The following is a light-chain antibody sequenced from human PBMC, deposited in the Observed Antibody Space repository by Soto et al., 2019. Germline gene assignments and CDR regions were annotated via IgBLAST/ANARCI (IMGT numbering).Light chain of an antibody. CDR2: GAS. V-gene: IGKV3-15*01. Sequence: EIVMTQSPATLSVSPGERATLSCRASQSVSSNLAWYQQKPGQAPRLLIYGASTRATGIPVTFSGSGSGTEFTLTITSLKPQDLAVYYCQEHNNWHQITFGRGTKVDIK. CDR3: QEHNNWHQIT. J-gene: IGKJ4*01. CDR1: QSVSSN.